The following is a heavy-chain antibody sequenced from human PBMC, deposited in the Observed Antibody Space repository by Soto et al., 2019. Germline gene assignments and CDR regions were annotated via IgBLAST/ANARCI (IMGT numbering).Heavy chain of an antibody. Sequence: EVQLLESGGDLVQPGGSLRLSCAASGFTFSFYAMSWVRQAPGKGLEWVSTISAGGGGSTYYADTARGRFSVSRDNSKNTLYLQMNSLRAEDTALYYCAKDRSLYSSGWHYWFDPWGQGTLVTVSS. CDR1: GFTFSFYA. CDR3: AKDRSLYSSGWHYWFDP. V-gene: IGHV3-23*01. J-gene: IGHJ5*02. CDR2: ISAGGGGST. D-gene: IGHD6-19*01.